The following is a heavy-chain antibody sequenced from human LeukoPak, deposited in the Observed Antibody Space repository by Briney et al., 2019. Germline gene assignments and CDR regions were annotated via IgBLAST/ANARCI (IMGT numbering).Heavy chain of an antibody. Sequence: GGSLRLSCTVSGFTFSGYSMNWIRQAPGKGLEWVSSFGTRSTSIYHAGSVKGRFAISRDNAKNLLYLQMNSLRAEDTALYYCAREVSEGFDFWGQGTLVTVSS. CDR1: GFTFSGYS. J-gene: IGHJ4*02. D-gene: IGHD3-22*01. CDR3: AREVSEGFDF. CDR2: FGTRSTSI. V-gene: IGHV3-21*01.